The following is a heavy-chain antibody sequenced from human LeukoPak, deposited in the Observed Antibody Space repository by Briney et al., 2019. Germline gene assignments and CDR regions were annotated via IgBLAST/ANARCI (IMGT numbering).Heavy chain of an antibody. CDR2: ISGDGRT. CDR1: GLTFSDNY. Sequence: PGGSLRLSCAVSGLTFSDNYMGWVRQTPRKGLEWVSLISGDGRTSYADSVKGRFTISRDNSRNTLYLQMSSLRAEDTSVYYCARVIMVRGLIMREFDYWGQGALVTVSS. CDR3: ARVIMVRGLIMREFDY. J-gene: IGHJ4*02. D-gene: IGHD3-10*01. V-gene: IGHV3-66*02.